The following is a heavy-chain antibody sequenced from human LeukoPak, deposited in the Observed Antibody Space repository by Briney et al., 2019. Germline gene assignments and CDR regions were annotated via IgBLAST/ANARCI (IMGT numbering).Heavy chain of an antibody. J-gene: IGHJ6*03. CDR2: MNPNSGNT. CDR3: ARALSWTSDSYYYIDV. Sequence: ASVKVSFKASRYTFTSYDINWVRQATGQGLEWMGWMNPNSGNTGYAQKFQGRVTMTKNTSITTAYMELSSLRSEDTAVYYCARALSWTSDSYYYIDVWGKGTTVTVSS. D-gene: IGHD3/OR15-3a*01. CDR1: RYTFTSYD. V-gene: IGHV1-8*01.